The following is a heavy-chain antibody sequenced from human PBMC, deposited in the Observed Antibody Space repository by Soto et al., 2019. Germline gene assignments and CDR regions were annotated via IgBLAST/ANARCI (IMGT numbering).Heavy chain of an antibody. V-gene: IGHV3-7*03. J-gene: IGHJ4*02. CDR1: GLTFSTYW. D-gene: IGHD1-26*01. Sequence: GGSLRLSCAASGLTFSTYWMSWVRQAPGKGLEWVANINQDGSEKNYVDSVKGRFTISRDNAKNSLYLEMNSLRAEDTAVYYCARDRGAYAYWGQGTMVTVYS. CDR2: INQDGSEK. CDR3: ARDRGAYAY.